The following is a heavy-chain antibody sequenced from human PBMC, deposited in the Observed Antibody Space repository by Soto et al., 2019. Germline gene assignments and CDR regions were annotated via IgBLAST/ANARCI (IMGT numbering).Heavy chain of an antibody. CDR2: TIPIFRTA. CDR3: ASQQLGPSYCYGMDV. J-gene: IGHJ6*02. V-gene: IGHV1-69*12. CDR1: GGTFNSYA. D-gene: IGHD6-6*01. Sequence: QVQLVQSGAEVKKPGSSVKVSCKASGGTFNSYAISWVRQAPGQGLEWMGGTIPIFRTADYAQKFQGRVTITADDSTSTAYMELSSLRSEDTAVYYCASQQLGPSYCYGMDVWGQGTTVTVSS.